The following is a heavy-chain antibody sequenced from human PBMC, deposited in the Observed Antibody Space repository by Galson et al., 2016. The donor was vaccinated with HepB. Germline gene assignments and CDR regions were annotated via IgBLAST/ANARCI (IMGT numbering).Heavy chain of an antibody. CDR1: GYIFTCYD. V-gene: IGHV1-8*01. J-gene: IGHJ4*02. CDR3: ARGRGTFGY. CDR2: MNSNSGNT. D-gene: IGHD3-10*01. Sequence: SVKVSCKASGYIFTCYDINWVRQATGQGLEWMGWMNSNSGNTVYAQKFQGRLTMTRNTSISTAYMELSSLTSEDTAIYFCARGRGTFGYWGQGSLVTVSS.